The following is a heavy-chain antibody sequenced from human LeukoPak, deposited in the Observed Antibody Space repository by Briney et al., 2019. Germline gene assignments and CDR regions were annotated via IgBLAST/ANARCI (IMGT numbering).Heavy chain of an antibody. Sequence: SETLSLTCAVYGGSFSNYYWSWIRQSPGKGLEWIGEINHSGSTNYNPSLKSRVTISVDTSKNQFSLKLRSVTAADTAVYYCARVGGITMIVVLITDAFDIWGQGTMVTVSS. CDR1: GGSFSNYY. CDR2: INHSGST. CDR3: ARVGGITMIVVLITDAFDI. D-gene: IGHD3-22*01. V-gene: IGHV4-34*01. J-gene: IGHJ3*02.